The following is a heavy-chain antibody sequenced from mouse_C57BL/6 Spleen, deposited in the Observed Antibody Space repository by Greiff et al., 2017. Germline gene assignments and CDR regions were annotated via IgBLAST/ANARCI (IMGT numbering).Heavy chain of an antibody. V-gene: IGHV5-6*01. CDR3: ARLSSHWYFDV. CDR1: GFTFSSYG. CDR2: ISSGGSYT. Sequence: EVQVVESGGDLVKPGGSLKLSCAASGFTFSSYGMSWVRQTPDKRLEWVATISSGGSYTYYPDSVKGRFTISRDNAKNPLYLQMSSLKSEDTAMYYCARLSSHWYFDVWGTGTTVTVSS. J-gene: IGHJ1*03. D-gene: IGHD1-1*01.